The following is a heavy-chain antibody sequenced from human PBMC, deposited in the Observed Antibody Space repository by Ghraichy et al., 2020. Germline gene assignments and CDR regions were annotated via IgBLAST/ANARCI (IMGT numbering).Heavy chain of an antibody. CDR3: ARGRIAVAGSNPGGY. CDR1: GGSFSGYY. J-gene: IGHJ4*02. D-gene: IGHD6-19*01. V-gene: IGHV4-34*01. Sequence: SETLSLTCAVYGGSFSGYYWSWIRQPPGKGLEWIGEINHSGSTNYNPSLKSRVTISVDTSKNQFSLKLSSVTAADTAVYYCARGRIAVAGSNPGGYWGRGTLVTVSS. CDR2: INHSGST.